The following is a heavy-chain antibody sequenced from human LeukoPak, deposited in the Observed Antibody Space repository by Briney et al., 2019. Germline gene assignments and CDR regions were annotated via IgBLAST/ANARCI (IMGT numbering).Heavy chain of an antibody. Sequence: GGSLRLSCAASGFTFSSYSMNWVRQAPGKGLEWVSYISSSSSTIYYADSVKGRFTISRDNAKNSLYLQMNSLRAEDTAVYYCARDNDPLVYYYYMDVWGKGTTVTVSS. CDR2: ISSSSSTI. CDR1: GFTFSSYS. D-gene: IGHD6-13*01. V-gene: IGHV3-48*01. J-gene: IGHJ6*03. CDR3: ARDNDPLVYYYYMDV.